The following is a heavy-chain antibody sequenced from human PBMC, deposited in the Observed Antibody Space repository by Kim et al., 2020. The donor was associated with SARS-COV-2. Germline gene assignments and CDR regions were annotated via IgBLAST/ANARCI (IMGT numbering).Heavy chain of an antibody. V-gene: IGHV3-30*18. CDR2: ISYDGSNK. CDR1: GFTFSSYG. CDR3: AKMGGSRSYYYYMDV. J-gene: IGHJ6*03. Sequence: GGSLRLSCAASGFTFSSYGMHWVRQAPGKGLEWVAVISYDGSNKYYADPVKGRFTISRDNSKNTLYLQMNSLRAEDTAVYYCAKMGGSRSYYYYMDVWGKGTTVTVSS. D-gene: IGHD3-16*01.